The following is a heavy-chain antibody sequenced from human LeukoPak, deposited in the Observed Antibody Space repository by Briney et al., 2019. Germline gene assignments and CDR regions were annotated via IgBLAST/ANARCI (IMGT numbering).Heavy chain of an antibody. D-gene: IGHD4-23*01. Sequence: GGSLRLSCATSGFTFSSYGMHWVRQAPGKGLEWVAVISYDGSNKYYADSVKGRFTISRDNSKNTLYLQMNSLRAEDTAVYYCAKDEATFTVAPYYFDYWGQGTLVTVSS. CDR3: AKDEATFTVAPYYFDY. V-gene: IGHV3-30*18. CDR2: ISYDGSNK. CDR1: GFTFSSYG. J-gene: IGHJ4*02.